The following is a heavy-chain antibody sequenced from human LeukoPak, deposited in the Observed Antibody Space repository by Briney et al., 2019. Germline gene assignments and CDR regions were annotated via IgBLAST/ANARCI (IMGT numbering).Heavy chain of an antibody. CDR1: GFTFSSYA. CDR2: ISYDGSNK. V-gene: IGHV3-30-3*01. Sequence: GGSLRLSCAASGFTFSSYAMHWVRQDPGKGLEWVAVISYDGSNKYYADSVKGRFTISRDNSKNTLYLQMNSLRAEDTAVYYCARSSDQWKRTYGDYWGQGTLVTVSS. J-gene: IGHJ4*02. D-gene: IGHD6-19*01. CDR3: ARSSDQWKRTYGDY.